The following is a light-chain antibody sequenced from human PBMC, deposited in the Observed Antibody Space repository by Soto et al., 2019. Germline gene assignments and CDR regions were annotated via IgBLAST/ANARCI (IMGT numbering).Light chain of an antibody. V-gene: IGKV3-15*01. CDR2: SAS. J-gene: IGKJ1*01. CDR1: QGVSNN. Sequence: EIVMTQSPATLSVSPGERATLSCRASQGVSNNLAWYQQKPGQAPRLLIYSASTRATGIPARFSGRGSGTEFTLIISSLQSEDFAVYYCQQYNKWPQWTFGRGTKVEI. CDR3: QQYNKWPQWT.